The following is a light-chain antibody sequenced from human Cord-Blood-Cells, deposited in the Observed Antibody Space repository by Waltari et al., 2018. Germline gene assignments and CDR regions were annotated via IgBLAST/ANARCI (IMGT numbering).Light chain of an antibody. CDR2: KAS. CDR3: QQYNSYLYS. V-gene: IGKV1-5*03. Sequence: DIQMTQSPSTLSASVGEGVTITCRASQSISSWLAWYQQKPGKAPKLLIYKASSLESGVPSRFSGSGSGTEFTLTISSLQPDDFATYYCQQYNSYLYSFGQGTKLEIK. CDR1: QSISSW. J-gene: IGKJ2*03.